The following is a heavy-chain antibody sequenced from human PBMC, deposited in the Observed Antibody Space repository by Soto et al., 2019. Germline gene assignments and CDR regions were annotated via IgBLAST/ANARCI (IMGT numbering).Heavy chain of an antibody. J-gene: IGHJ4*02. CDR1: GGSFSGYY. CDR2: INHSGST. Sequence: SETLSLTCAVYGGSFSGYYWSWIRQPPGKGLEWIGEINHSGSTNYNPSLKSRVTISVDTSKNQFSLKLSSVTAADTAVYYCARVELEPRYYYGSDNWGQGTLVTVSS. V-gene: IGHV4-34*01. D-gene: IGHD3-10*01. CDR3: ARVELEPRYYYGSDN.